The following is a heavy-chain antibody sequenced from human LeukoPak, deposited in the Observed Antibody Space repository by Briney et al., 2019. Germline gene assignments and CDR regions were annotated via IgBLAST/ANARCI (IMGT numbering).Heavy chain of an antibody. J-gene: IGHJ4*02. Sequence: PSETLSLTCTVSGGSISSYYWSWIRQPPGKGLEWIGYIYYSGSTNYNPSLKSRVTISVDTSKNQFSLKLRSVTAADTAVYYCTKGPRTVRFGDRHKGIFDYWGQGTLVTVSS. CDR3: TKGPRTVRFGDRHKGIFDY. CDR1: GGSISSYY. V-gene: IGHV4-59*01. CDR2: IYYSGST. D-gene: IGHD3-10*01.